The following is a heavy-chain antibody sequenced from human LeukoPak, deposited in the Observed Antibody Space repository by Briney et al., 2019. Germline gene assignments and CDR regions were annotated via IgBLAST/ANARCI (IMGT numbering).Heavy chain of an antibody. CDR3: ARLLRRSGYYADY. V-gene: IGHV3-21*01. D-gene: IGHD3-3*01. CDR2: ISSSSDSI. CDR1: GFTFSSYS. Sequence: GGSLRLSCAASGFTFSSYSMNWVRQAPGKGLEWVSSISSSSDSISYADSVKGRFTVSRDNAKNSMYLLMSSLRAEDTAVYYCARLLRRSGYYADYWGQGTLVTVSS. J-gene: IGHJ4*02.